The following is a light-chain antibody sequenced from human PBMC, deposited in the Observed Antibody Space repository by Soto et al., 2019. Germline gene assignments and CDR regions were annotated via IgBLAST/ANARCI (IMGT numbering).Light chain of an antibody. Sequence: EIVLTQSPGTLSLSPGERATLSCRASQSVSSAFLAWYQQKPGQAPRLLIYAASRRATGIPDRFSGSGSGTDFTLTISRLEAEDFAVYYCQQYGSSLFSFGPGTKVDIK. CDR3: QQYGSSLFS. V-gene: IGKV3-20*01. CDR2: AAS. J-gene: IGKJ3*01. CDR1: QSVSSAF.